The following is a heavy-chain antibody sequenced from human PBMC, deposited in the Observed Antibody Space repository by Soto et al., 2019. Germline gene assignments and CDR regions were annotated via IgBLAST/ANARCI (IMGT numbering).Heavy chain of an antibody. J-gene: IGHJ3*02. Sequence: QITLKESGPTLVKPTQTLTLTCTFSGFSLSTSEVGVGWLRQPPGKTLEWLALIYWYDDKRYSPSLKSRLTITKATSKNQVVLTMTNMDPVDTATYYCAHRLRRSGSYFGVGAFDIWGQGTMVTVSS. D-gene: IGHD1-26*01. CDR2: IYWYDDK. CDR3: AHRLRRSGSYFGVGAFDI. CDR1: GFSLSTSEVG. V-gene: IGHV2-5*01.